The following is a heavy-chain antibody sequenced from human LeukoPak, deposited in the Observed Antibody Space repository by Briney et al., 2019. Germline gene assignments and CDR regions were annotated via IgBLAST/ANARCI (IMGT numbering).Heavy chain of an antibody. D-gene: IGHD2-21*01. J-gene: IGHJ4*02. Sequence: GGSLRLSCAASGFTFSSYAMSWVRQAPGKGLEWVSGISGSGGSTYYADSVRGRFTISRDNSKNTLYLQMNSLRAEDAAVYFCAKAPVTSCRGAYCYPFDSWGQGTLVTVSS. CDR3: AKAPVTSCRGAYCYPFDS. CDR2: ISGSGGST. V-gene: IGHV3-23*01. CDR1: GFTFSSYA.